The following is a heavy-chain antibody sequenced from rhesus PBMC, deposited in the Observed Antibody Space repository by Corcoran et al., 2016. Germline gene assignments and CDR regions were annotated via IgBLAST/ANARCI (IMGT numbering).Heavy chain of an antibody. CDR2: IFVSRPST. Sequence: QVQLQESGPGVVKPSETLSLTCAVAGGSISDSDRWSGIRQPPGKGLEWLVYIFVSRPSTDYSPSLKSRVTISQDTSQNQFSLKLRSVTPADTAVYYCAREGVPAIPRDAFDFWGHGLRVTVSS. J-gene: IGHJ3*01. D-gene: IGHD3-3*01. CDR3: AREGVPAIPRDAFDF. CDR1: GGSISDSDR. V-gene: IGHV4S10*01.